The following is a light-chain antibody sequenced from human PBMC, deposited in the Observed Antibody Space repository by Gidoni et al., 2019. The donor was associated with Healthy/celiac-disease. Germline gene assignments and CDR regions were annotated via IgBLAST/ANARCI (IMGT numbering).Light chain of an antibody. Sequence: EIVLTQSPGTLSLSPGERATLSCRASQSVSSSYLAWYQQKPGQAPRLLIYGASSRATGIPDRFSGSGSGTDFTLTISRLDPEDFAVYYCQQYGSSHLPFGQGTKVEIK. J-gene: IGKJ1*01. V-gene: IGKV3-20*01. CDR3: QQYGSSHLP. CDR2: GAS. CDR1: QSVSSSY.